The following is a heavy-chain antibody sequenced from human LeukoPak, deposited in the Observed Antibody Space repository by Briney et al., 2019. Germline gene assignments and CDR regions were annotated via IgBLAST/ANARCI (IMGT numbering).Heavy chain of an antibody. Sequence: PGGSLRLSCAASGFTFSSYAIHWVRQAPGKGLEWVAVISYEGSNKYYADSVKGRFTISRDNSKNTLYLQMNSLRAEDTAVYYCARDDAHPAPYYYYYGMDVWGQGTTVTVSS. V-gene: IGHV3-30*04. J-gene: IGHJ6*02. CDR3: ARDDAHPAPYYYYYGMDV. CDR2: ISYEGSNK. CDR1: GFTFSSYA. D-gene: IGHD2-2*01.